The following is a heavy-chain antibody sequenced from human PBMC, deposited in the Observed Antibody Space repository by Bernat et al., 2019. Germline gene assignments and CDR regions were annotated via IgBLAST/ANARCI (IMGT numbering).Heavy chain of an antibody. CDR1: GFIFTAYD. CDR3: ARDRGGMGDY. CDR2: ISSDGSDP. J-gene: IGHJ4*02. Sequence: EVHLVESGGGLVQPGGSLRLSCAASGFIFTAYDMHWVRQAPGKGLVWVSVISSDGSDPTYADSVKGRFTLSRDNANNTVYLQMNSLRAEDTAIYYCARDRGGMGDYWGQGTLVTVSS. D-gene: IGHD3-10*01. V-gene: IGHV3-74*01.